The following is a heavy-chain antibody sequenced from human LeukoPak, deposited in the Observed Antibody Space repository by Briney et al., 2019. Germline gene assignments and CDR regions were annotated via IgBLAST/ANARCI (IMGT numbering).Heavy chain of an antibody. Sequence: GASVKVSCKASGYLLTSYAVHWVRQDPGQSLEWMGWINAGDANIKYSQKFQGRVTITRDTSASIVYLELSSLRSEDTAVYYCAHDHSNYYYGMDDWGQGTTVTVSS. CDR2: INAGDANI. J-gene: IGHJ6*02. CDR1: GYLLTSYA. V-gene: IGHV1-3*01. CDR3: AHDHSNYYYGMDD. D-gene: IGHD4-11*01.